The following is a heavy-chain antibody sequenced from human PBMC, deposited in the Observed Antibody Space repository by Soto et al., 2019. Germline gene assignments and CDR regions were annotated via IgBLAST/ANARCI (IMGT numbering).Heavy chain of an antibody. CDR3: ASGLAVAIMGPGY. CDR2: ISSSSSYI. D-gene: IGHD6-19*01. V-gene: IGHV3-21*01. Sequence: EVQLVESGGGLVKPGGSLRLSCAASGFTFSSYSMNWVRQAPGKGLEWVSSISSSSSYIYYADSVKGRFTISRDNAKNSLYLQMNSLRAEDTAVYYCASGLAVAIMGPGYWGQGTLVTVSS. CDR1: GFTFSSYS. J-gene: IGHJ4*02.